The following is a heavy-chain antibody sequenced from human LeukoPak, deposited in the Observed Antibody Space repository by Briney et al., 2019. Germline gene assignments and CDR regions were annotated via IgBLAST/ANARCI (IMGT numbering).Heavy chain of an antibody. Sequence: ASVKVSCKASGYTFTTYDLNWVRQTPGQGLDWMGWMNPNNGNTGYAQKFQGRLTITRNTSISTVYMELRNLGSEDTAVYYCARGKIYPGYSPTPHWLDPWGQGTLVTVSS. J-gene: IGHJ5*02. CDR1: GYTFTTYD. CDR3: ARGKIYPGYSPTPHWLDP. V-gene: IGHV1-8*01. D-gene: IGHD3-22*01. CDR2: MNPNNGNT.